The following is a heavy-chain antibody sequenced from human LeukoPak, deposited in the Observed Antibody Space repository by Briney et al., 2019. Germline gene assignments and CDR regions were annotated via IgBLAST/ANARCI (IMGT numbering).Heavy chain of an antibody. V-gene: IGHV3-23*01. J-gene: IGHJ4*02. D-gene: IGHD3-9*01. CDR2: ISGSGDNT. CDR3: ARGPGDISAYDILTGYYVSYFDY. Sequence: GGSLRLSCAASGFTFISYAMSWVRQAPGKGLEWVSAISGSGDNTYYGDSVKGRFTMSRDNSKNTLYLQMSSLRAEDTAVYYCARGPGDISAYDILTGYYVSYFDYWGQGTLVTVSS. CDR1: GFTFISYA.